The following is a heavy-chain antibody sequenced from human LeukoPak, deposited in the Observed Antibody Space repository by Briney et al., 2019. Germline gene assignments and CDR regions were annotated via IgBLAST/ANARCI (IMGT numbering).Heavy chain of an antibody. Sequence: GGSLRLSCAASGFMFGSNWMSWVRLAPGKGLEWVANIKEDGTETYYVDSVKGRFTISRDNAKNSLYLQMNSLRVEDTAVYYCAKEGRSLQTYWGQGTLVTVSS. D-gene: IGHD5-24*01. V-gene: IGHV3-7*03. CDR3: AKEGRSLQTY. CDR2: IKEDGTET. CDR1: GFMFGSNW. J-gene: IGHJ4*02.